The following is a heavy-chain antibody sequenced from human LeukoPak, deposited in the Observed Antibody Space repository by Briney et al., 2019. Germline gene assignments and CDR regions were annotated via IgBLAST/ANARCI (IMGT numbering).Heavy chain of an antibody. CDR2: IYYSGNT. V-gene: IGHV4-31*11. CDR1: GGSMSSGTYY. D-gene: IGHD4-17*01. Sequence: SQTLSLTCAVSGGSMSSGTYYWKWIRQHPGKGLEWVGCIYYSGNTFYNPSLESRINISLDTSKNQFSLRLTSVTPADTAVYYCGRGQFYGDYEDYWGQGTLVTVSS. CDR3: GRGQFYGDYEDY. J-gene: IGHJ4*02.